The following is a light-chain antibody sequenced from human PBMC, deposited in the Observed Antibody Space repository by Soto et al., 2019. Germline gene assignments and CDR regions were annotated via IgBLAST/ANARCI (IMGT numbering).Light chain of an antibody. CDR3: QQANSFPYT. CDR2: AAS. V-gene: IGKV1D-12*01. CDR1: QDISSW. J-gene: IGKJ2*01. Sequence: DIQMTQSPSSVSASVGDRVTITCRASQDISSWLAWYQQKPGKAPKLLIYAASSLQSGVPPRFSGSGSGTSFTITISSLQPEDFAPYYCQQANSFPYTFGHGTKLEIK.